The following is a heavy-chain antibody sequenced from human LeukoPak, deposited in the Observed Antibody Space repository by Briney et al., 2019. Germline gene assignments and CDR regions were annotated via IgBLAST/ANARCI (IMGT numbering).Heavy chain of an antibody. J-gene: IGHJ6*02. V-gene: IGHV3-30*04. CDR1: GFTFSSYA. CDR2: ISYDGSNK. Sequence: GGSLRLSCAASGFTFSSYAMHWVRQAPGKGLEWVAVISYDGSNKYYADSVKGRFTISRDNAKNSLYLQMNSLRAEDTAVYYCARDNYDYGDYGSYYGMDVWGQGTTVTVSS. D-gene: IGHD4-17*01. CDR3: ARDNYDYGDYGSYYGMDV.